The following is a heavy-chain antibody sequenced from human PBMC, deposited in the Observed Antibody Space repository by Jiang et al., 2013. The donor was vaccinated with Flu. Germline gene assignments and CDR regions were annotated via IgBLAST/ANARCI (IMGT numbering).Heavy chain of an antibody. D-gene: IGHD3-16*01. CDR1: GYTFTSYA. V-gene: IGHV1-3*01. J-gene: IGHJ5*02. CDR3: ARGTIPRVGVDWFDP. Sequence: SGAEVKKPGASVKVSCKASGYTFTSYAMHWVRQAPGQRLEWMGWINAGNGNTKYSQKFQGRVTITRDTSASTAYMELSSLRSEDTAVYYCARGTIPRVGVDWFDPWGQGTLVTVSS. CDR2: INAGNGNT.